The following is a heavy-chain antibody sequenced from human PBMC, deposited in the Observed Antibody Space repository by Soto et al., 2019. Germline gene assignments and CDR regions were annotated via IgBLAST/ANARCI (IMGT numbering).Heavy chain of an antibody. V-gene: IGHV3-48*02. CDR1: GFTFGIYS. D-gene: IGHD2-15*01. CDR2: INGSSSTM. Sequence: EVQLVESGGGLVQRGGSLRLSCAASGFTFGIYSMNWVRQAPGKGLDWISYINGSSSTMYYADSVKGRFIISRDNADNSLYLQMNSLRDADTAVYYCARGDRFRCSGDRCFSDGLFLSWGQGTLVTVSS. CDR3: ARGDRFRCSGDRCFSDGLFLS. J-gene: IGHJ5*02.